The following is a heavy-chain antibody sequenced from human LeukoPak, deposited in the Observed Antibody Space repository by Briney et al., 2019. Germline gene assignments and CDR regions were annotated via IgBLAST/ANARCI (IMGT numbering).Heavy chain of an antibody. CDR3: ARSRSQDWFDS. Sequence: GGSLRLSCAASGFTFSSYSMNWVRQAPGKGLEWVSSISSSSSYIYYADSVKGRFTISRDNAKNSRYLQMNSLRAEDTAVYYCARSRSQDWFDSWGQGTLVTVSS. V-gene: IGHV3-21*01. J-gene: IGHJ5*01. CDR1: GFTFSSYS. CDR2: ISSSSSYI.